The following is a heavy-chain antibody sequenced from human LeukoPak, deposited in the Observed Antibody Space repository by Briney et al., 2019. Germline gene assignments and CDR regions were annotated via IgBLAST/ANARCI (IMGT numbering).Heavy chain of an antibody. CDR3: ARVGYYYDSSGYYYGVYYYYYMDV. CDR1: GFTFSSYA. D-gene: IGHD3-22*01. Sequence: PGGSLRLSCAASGFTFSSYAMHWVRQAPGKGLEWVAVISYDGSNKYYADSVKGRFTISRDNSKNTLYLQMNSLRAEDTAVYYCARVGYYYDSSGYYYGVYYYYYMDVWGKGTTVTVSS. V-gene: IGHV3-30*04. CDR2: ISYDGSNK. J-gene: IGHJ6*03.